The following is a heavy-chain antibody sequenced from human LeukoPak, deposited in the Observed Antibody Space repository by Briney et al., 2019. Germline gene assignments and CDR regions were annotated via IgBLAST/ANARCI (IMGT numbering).Heavy chain of an antibody. V-gene: IGHV4-30-2*01. J-gene: IGHJ4*02. D-gene: IGHD1-26*01. CDR3: ARIVGATGYYFDY. CDR2: IYHSGST. Sequence: SETLSLTCAVSGRSMSSGGYSWSWIRQPPGKGLERIGYIYHSGSTYYNPSLKSRVTISVDRSKNQFSLKLSSVTAADTAVYYCARIVGATGYYFDYWGQATLVTVSS. CDR1: GRSMSSGGYS.